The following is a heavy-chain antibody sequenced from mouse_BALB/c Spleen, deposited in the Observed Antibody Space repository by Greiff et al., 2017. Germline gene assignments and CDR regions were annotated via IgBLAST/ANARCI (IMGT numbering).Heavy chain of an antibody. CDR2: IYPGDGDT. D-gene: IGHD2-3*01. CDR1: GYTFTSYW. CDR3: ARDDGYYDAMDY. V-gene: IGHV1-87*01. Sequence: QVQLQQSGAELARPGASVKLSCKASGYTFTSYWMQWVKQRPGQGLEWIGAIYPGDGDTRYTQKFKGKATLTADKSSSTAYMQLSSLASEDSAVYYCARDDGYYDAMDYWGQGTSVTVSS. J-gene: IGHJ4*01.